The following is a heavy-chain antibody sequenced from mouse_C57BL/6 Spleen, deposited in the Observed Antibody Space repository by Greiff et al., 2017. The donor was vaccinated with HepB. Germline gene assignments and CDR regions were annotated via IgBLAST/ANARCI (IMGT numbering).Heavy chain of an antibody. J-gene: IGHJ4*01. D-gene: IGHD1-1*01. CDR3: ARSYGSKSDAMDY. V-gene: IGHV14-2*01. Sequence: EVHLVESGAELVKPGASVKLSCTASGFNIKDYYMHWVKQRTEQGLEWIGRIDPEDGETKYAPKFQGKATITADTSSNTAYLQLSSLTSEDTAVYYCARSYGSKSDAMDYWGQGTSVTVSS. CDR1: GFNIKDYY. CDR2: IDPEDGET.